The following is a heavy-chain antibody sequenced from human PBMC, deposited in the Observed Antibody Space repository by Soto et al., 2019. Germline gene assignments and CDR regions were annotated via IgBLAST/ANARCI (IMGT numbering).Heavy chain of an antibody. V-gene: IGHV2-26*01. CDR3: ARIRGWGWLGPNDY. Sequence: QVTLKESGPVLVKPTETLTLTCTVSGFPLSNARMSVSWIRQPPGKALEWLAHIFSNDAKPYSASLKNRLTISKDTSKSQVVLTMTKMDPVDTATYYCARIRGWGWLGPNDYWGQGNLVTVSS. D-gene: IGHD3-10*01. CDR1: GFPLSNARMS. CDR2: IFSNDAK. J-gene: IGHJ4*02.